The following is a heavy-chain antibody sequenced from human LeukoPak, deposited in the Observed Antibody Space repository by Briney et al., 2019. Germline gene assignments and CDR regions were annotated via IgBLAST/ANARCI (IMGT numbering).Heavy chain of an antibody. CDR3: AKCLYCSSTSCSRHGGNYYYYYVDA. D-gene: IGHD2-2*01. CDR2: SSAYNGNT. CDR1: VYTFTSYG. V-gene: IGHV1-18*01. Sequence: GASVKVSCKASVYTFTSYGISWVRQAPGQGLAWVGWSSAYNGNTNYAQKLQGRFTMTTATSTSTAYMELRSLRSDDTAVYYCAKCLYCSSTSCSRHGGNYYYYYVDAWGKGTTVTVSS. J-gene: IGHJ6*03.